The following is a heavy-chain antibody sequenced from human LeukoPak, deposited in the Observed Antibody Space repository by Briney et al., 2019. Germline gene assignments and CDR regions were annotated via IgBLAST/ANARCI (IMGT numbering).Heavy chain of an antibody. D-gene: IGHD2-15*01. V-gene: IGHV4-4*07. CDR1: GGSISSYY. J-gene: IGHJ3*02. Sequence: SETLSLTCTVSGGSISSYYWSWIRQPAGKGLEWIGRIYTSGSTNYNPSLKSRVTMSVDTSKNQFSLKLSSVTAADTAVYYCARKFVATIWGDAFDIWGQGTMVTVS. CDR3: ARKFVATIWGDAFDI. CDR2: IYTSGST.